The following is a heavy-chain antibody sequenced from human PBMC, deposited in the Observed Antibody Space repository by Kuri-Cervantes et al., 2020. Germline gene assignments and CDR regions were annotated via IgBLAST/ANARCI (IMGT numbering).Heavy chain of an antibody. Sequence: GESLKISCGASGFTFSNHWMFWVRQVPGKGLVWVSYINGDSTTTSYADSVKGRFTISRDNAKNTLFLQMDSLRAEDTVLYYCARGGLVGAADYWGQGTLVTVSS. CDR3: ARGGLVGAADY. J-gene: IGHJ4*02. D-gene: IGHD1-26*01. CDR2: INGDSTTT. V-gene: IGHV3-74*01. CDR1: GFTFSNHW.